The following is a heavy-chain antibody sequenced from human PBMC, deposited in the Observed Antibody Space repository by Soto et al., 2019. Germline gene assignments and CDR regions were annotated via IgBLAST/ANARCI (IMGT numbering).Heavy chain of an antibody. Sequence: EVQLVESGGGLVKPGGSLRLSCAASGFSFSYYSMNWVRQAPGKGPEWVSSISGGSSYIYYADSLKGRFTTSRDNAKNSLYLHMKSLGAEDTAVYYCARAINGDYADAFDFWGQGTMVTVSS. CDR2: ISGGSSYI. V-gene: IGHV3-21*01. CDR1: GFSFSYYS. D-gene: IGHD4-17*01. CDR3: ARAINGDYADAFDF. J-gene: IGHJ3*01.